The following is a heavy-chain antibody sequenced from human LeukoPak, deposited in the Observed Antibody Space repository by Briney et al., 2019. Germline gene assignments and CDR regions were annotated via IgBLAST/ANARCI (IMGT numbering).Heavy chain of an antibody. V-gene: IGHV4-59*01. D-gene: IGHD3-3*01. CDR1: GGSISSYY. CDR2: IYSSGTT. CDR3: AREALLDYDLSPAYRSYFCF. J-gene: IGHJ4*02. Sequence: PSETLSLTCTDSGGSISSYYWSWIGQPPGKGLEWIGYIYSSGTTNYSPSLESRVTISVDTSKNQFSLKLNSVSAADTAVYYCAREALLDYDLSPAYRSYFCFWGQGTLVTVSS.